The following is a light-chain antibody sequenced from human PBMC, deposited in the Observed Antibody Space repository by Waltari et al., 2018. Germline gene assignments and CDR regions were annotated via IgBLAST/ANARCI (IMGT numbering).Light chain of an antibody. J-gene: IGKJ1*01. V-gene: IGKV3D-15*01. CDR2: GAS. CDR3: QQYYNWPRT. Sequence: DIVMTQSPATLSVSPGERATLSCRASQSVGNNFVWYQHKPGQAPRLLMYGASIWSVDFPARFSGSGSGTEFTLTISGLQSEDFAVYYCQQYYNWPRTFGQGTKVEIK. CDR1: QSVGNN.